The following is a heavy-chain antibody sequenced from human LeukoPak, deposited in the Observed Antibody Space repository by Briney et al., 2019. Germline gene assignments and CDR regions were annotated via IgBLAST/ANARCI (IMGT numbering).Heavy chain of an antibody. D-gene: IGHD2-2*01. CDR2: IYPGDSDT. Sequence: GESLKISCKGSGYSFTNYWIGWVRQMPGKGLEWMGSIYPGDSDTRYSPFFQGQVTISADKSISTAYLQWSSLKASDTAMYYCARPTGYCSSTSCHGYLDYWGQGTLVTVSS. J-gene: IGHJ4*02. CDR3: ARPTGYCSSTSCHGYLDY. V-gene: IGHV5-51*01. CDR1: GYSFTNYW.